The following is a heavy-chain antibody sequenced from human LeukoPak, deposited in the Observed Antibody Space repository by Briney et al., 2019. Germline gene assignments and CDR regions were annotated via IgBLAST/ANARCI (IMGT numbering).Heavy chain of an antibody. J-gene: IGHJ4*02. Sequence: GGSLRLSCAASGFTFSSYPMHWVRQAPGKGLEWVAVISYDGSNKYYADSVKGRFTISRDNSKNTLYLQMNSLRAEDTAVYYCARDNWNYPRFDYWGQGTLVTVSS. CDR1: GFTFSSYP. CDR2: ISYDGSNK. CDR3: ARDNWNYPRFDY. V-gene: IGHV3-30-3*01. D-gene: IGHD1-7*01.